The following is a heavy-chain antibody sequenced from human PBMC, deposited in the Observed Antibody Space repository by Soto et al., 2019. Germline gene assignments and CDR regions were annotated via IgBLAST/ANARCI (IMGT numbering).Heavy chain of an antibody. CDR1: GFTFRMYW. D-gene: IGHD1-7*01. CDR3: TRGPRPTSTGTGAF. J-gene: IGHJ4*02. CDR2: INDDGIST. Sequence: GGSLRLSCAASGFTFRMYWMHWVRQVPGKGPEWVSRINDDGISTNYADSVKGRFTISRDNAKNTLYLQMNALRVEDTGVYYCTRGPRPTSTGTGAFRGPGTLVTVSS. V-gene: IGHV3-74*01.